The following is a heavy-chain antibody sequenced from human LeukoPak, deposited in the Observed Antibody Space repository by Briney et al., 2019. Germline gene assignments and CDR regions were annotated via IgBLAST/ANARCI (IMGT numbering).Heavy chain of an antibody. D-gene: IGHD5-12*01. J-gene: IGHJ4*02. V-gene: IGHV3-7*01. CDR2: IKQDGSEK. Sequence: PGGSLRLSCAASGFTLSSYWMSWVRQAPGKGLEWVANIKQDGSEKYCVDSVKGRFTISRDNAKNSLYLQMNSLRAEDTAVYYCARGYSGYEDYWGQGTLVTVSS. CDR1: GFTLSSYW. CDR3: ARGYSGYEDY.